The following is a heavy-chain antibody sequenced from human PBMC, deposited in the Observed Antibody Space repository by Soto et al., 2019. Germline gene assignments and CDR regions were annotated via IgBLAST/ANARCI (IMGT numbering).Heavy chain of an antibody. CDR3: XRAYXXDYFDY. CDR2: ISYDGSNK. J-gene: IGHJ4*02. V-gene: IGHV3-30-3*01. Sequence: QVQLVESGGGVVQPGRSLRLSCAASGFTFSSYAMHWVRQAPGKGLEWVAVISYDGSNKYYADSVKGRFTISRDNSKNTLYLQXNSLRAEDTAVYYCXRAYXXDYFDYWGQGTLVTVSS. CDR1: GFTFSSYA. D-gene: IGHD3-16*01.